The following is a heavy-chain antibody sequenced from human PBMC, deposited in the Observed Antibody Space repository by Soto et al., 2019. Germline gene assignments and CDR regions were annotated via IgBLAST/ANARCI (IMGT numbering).Heavy chain of an antibody. CDR3: ARRRIVPTTNFDY. V-gene: IGHV4-34*12. Sequence: PSETLSLTCAVYGGSFSGYYWSWIREPPGKGLEWMGHIFHTGATYQNPTLKSRLRMSVDTSKNQLSLNLSSVTATDTAVYYCARRRIVPTTNFDYWGQGTLVTVSS. J-gene: IGHJ4*02. CDR2: IFHTGAT. D-gene: IGHD1-26*01. CDR1: GGSFSGYY.